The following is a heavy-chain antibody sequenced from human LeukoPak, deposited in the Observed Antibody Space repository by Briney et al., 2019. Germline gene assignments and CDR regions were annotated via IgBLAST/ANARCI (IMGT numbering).Heavy chain of an antibody. D-gene: IGHD2-15*01. CDR1: GFTVSSNY. Sequence: GGSLRLSCAASGFTVSSNYMSWVRQAPGKGLEWVSVIYSGGSTYYADSVKGRFTISRDNSKNTLYLQMNSLRAEDTAVYYCASDPRSGRRPYYYGMDVWGQGTTVTVSS. V-gene: IGHV3-66*02. CDR3: ASDPRSGRRPYYYGMDV. CDR2: IYSGGST. J-gene: IGHJ6*02.